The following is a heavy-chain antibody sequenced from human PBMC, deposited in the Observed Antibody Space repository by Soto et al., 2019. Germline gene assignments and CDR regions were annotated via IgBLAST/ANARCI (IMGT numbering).Heavy chain of an antibody. CDR1: GYNFTNYW. CDR3: ARHPTPPPASHFIFYGMDV. CDR2: INPNDSDI. Sequence: GESLKISCKGSGYNFTNYWIGWVRQMPGIGLEWMAIINPNDSDIAYSPSFEGQVTISADKSISSAYLQWTSLKAADTAIYYCARHPTPPPASHFIFYGMDVWGQGTTVTVSS. V-gene: IGHV5-51*01. J-gene: IGHJ6*02.